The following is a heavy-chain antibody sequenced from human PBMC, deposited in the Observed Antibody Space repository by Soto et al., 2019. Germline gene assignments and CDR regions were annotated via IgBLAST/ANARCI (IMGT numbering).Heavy chain of an antibody. Sequence: ASVKVSCKASGYTFTGYGISWVRQAPGQGLEWMGWISAYNGNTNYAQKLQGRVTMTTDTSTSTAYMELRSLRSDDTAVYCCARDQGEYCSSTSCPHPVRAFDIWGQGTMVTVSS. J-gene: IGHJ3*02. CDR2: ISAYNGNT. D-gene: IGHD2-2*01. CDR3: ARDQGEYCSSTSCPHPVRAFDI. V-gene: IGHV1-18*01. CDR1: GYTFTGYG.